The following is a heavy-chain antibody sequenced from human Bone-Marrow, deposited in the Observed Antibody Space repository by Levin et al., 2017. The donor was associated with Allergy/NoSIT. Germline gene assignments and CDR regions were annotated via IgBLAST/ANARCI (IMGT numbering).Heavy chain of an antibody. J-gene: IGHJ4*02. V-gene: IGHV4-59*01. Sequence: NPSETLSLTCTVSGGSISSYYWSWIRQPPGKGLEWIGYIHDSGSTSYNPSLKSRVTISVDTSKNQFSLNLNSVTAADAAVYYCARVEEYSGYDALDYWGQGTLVAVSS. CDR1: GGSISSYY. CDR2: IHDSGST. D-gene: IGHD5-12*01. CDR3: ARVEEYSGYDALDY.